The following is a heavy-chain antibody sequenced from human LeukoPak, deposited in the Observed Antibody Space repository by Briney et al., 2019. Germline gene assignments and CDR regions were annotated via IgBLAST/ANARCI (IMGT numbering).Heavy chain of an antibody. CDR2: INHSGST. Sequence: PSETLSLTCTVSGGSISSGDYYWSWIRQPPGKGLEWIGEINHSGSTNYNPSLKSRVTISVDTSKNQFSLKLSSVTAADTAVYYCARDRRIAVASTPAHRWYFDLWGRGTLVTVSS. CDR3: ARDRRIAVASTPAHRWYFDL. CDR1: GGSISSGDYY. J-gene: IGHJ2*01. V-gene: IGHV4-30-4*01. D-gene: IGHD6-19*01.